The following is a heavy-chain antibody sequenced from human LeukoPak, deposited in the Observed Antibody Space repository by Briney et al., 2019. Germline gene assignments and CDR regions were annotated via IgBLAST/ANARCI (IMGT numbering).Heavy chain of an antibody. CDR3: AREVEGVSRITMVEGSTYYYYYYMDV. J-gene: IGHJ6*03. D-gene: IGHD3-10*01. Sequence: ASETLSLTCAVYGGSFSGYYWSWIRQPPGKGLEWIGEINHSGSTNYNPSLKSRVTISVDTSKNQLTLKLSSVTAADTAVYYCAREVEGVSRITMVEGSTYYYYYYMDVWGKGTTVTVSS. CDR1: GGSFSGYY. V-gene: IGHV4-34*01. CDR2: INHSGST.